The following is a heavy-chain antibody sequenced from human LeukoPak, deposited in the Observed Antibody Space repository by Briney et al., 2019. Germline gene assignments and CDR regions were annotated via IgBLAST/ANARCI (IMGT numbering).Heavy chain of an antibody. Sequence: RSLRLSCAASGFTFSNYGMHWVRQAPGKGLEWVAVISNDGSNKYYADSLKGRFTISRDNSKNTLSLQMNSLRAEDTAVYYCVRYVEMATTTGLDYWGQGTLVTVSS. V-gene: IGHV3-30*03. CDR3: VRYVEMATTTGLDY. J-gene: IGHJ4*02. CDR2: ISNDGSNK. CDR1: GFTFSNYG. D-gene: IGHD5-24*01.